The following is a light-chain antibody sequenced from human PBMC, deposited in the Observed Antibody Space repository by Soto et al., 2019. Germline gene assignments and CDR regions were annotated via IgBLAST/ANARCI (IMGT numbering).Light chain of an antibody. Sequence: EIVMTQSPATLSVSPGERATLSCRASQSVSSNFAWYQQKPGQAPSLLIYGASTRATGIPARFSGSGSGTEFTLTISSLQSEDFAVYYCQHYNNWPRTFGQGTKVEIK. J-gene: IGKJ1*01. CDR1: QSVSSN. CDR3: QHYNNWPRT. V-gene: IGKV3-15*01. CDR2: GAS.